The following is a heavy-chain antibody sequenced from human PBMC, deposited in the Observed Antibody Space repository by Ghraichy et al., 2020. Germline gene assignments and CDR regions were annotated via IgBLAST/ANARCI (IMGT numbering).Heavy chain of an antibody. V-gene: IGHV3-23*01. J-gene: IGHJ1*01. CDR1: GFTFRTYA. CDR2: ITDNGGTT. Sequence: GGSLRLSCAASGFTFRTYAMSWVRQAPGKGLEWVSAITDNGGTTYDAESVKGRFTISRDNSKNTLFLQMNSLRGEDTAVYYCANFARDRPNEYLQHWGQGALVTVSS. CDR3: ANFARDRPNEYLQH.